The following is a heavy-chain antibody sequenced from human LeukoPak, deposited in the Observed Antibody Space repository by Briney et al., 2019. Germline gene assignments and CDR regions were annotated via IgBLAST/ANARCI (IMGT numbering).Heavy chain of an antibody. J-gene: IGHJ6*02. Sequence: GRSLRLSCAASGFTFISYGMHWVRQAPGKGLEWVAVISYDGSNKYYADSVKGRFTISRDNSKTTLYLQMNTLRAEDTAVYYCAKARPAIAARVGYYYGMDVWGQGTTVTVSS. D-gene: IGHD6-6*01. CDR2: ISYDGSNK. CDR3: AKARPAIAARVGYYYGMDV. V-gene: IGHV3-30*18. CDR1: GFTFISYG.